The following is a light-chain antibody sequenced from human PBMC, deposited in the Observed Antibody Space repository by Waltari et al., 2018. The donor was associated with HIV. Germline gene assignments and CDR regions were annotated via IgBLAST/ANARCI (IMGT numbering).Light chain of an antibody. CDR3: SSYSSSITLYVV. J-gene: IGLJ2*01. CDR1: SSDVGGYNY. V-gene: IGLV2-14*01. CDR2: EVS. Sequence: QSALTQPASVSGSPGQSITISCTGPSSDVGGYNYVSWYQHHPGKAPKLMISEVSNRPSGVSNRFSGSKSGNTASLTISGLQAEDEADYYCSSYSSSITLYVVFGGGTKLTVL.